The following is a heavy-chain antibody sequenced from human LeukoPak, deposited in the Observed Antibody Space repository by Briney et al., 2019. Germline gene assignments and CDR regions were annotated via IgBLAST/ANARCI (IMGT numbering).Heavy chain of an antibody. V-gene: IGHV4-61*02. CDR1: GGSISSDRYY. D-gene: IGHD2-8*02. J-gene: IGHJ4*02. CDR2: IYIRGGT. CDR3: ARFPFSTGALMDY. Sequence: PSETLSLTCTVSGGSISSDRYYLNWIRQSAGKGPEWIGRIYIRGGTNYNPSLKSRVTISVDTSKNQFSLKLRSVTAADAAVYYCARFPFSTGALMDYWGQGALVTVSS.